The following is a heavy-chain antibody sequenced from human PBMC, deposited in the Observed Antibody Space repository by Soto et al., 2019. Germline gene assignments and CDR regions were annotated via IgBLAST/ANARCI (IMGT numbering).Heavy chain of an antibody. CDR3: ARAINWAEGHWYFDL. V-gene: IGHV4-4*02. CDR2: IYHSGST. Sequence: SETLSLTCAVSGGSISSSNWWSWVRQPPGKGLEWIGEIYHSGSTNYNRSLKSRVTISVDKSKNQFSLKLSSVTAADTAVYYCARAINWAEGHWYFDLWGRGTLVTVSS. D-gene: IGHD7-27*01. CDR1: GGSISSSNW. J-gene: IGHJ2*01.